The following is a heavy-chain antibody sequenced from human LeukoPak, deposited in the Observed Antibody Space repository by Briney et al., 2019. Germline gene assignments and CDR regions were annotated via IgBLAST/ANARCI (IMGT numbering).Heavy chain of an antibody. J-gene: IGHJ4*02. CDR3: ARSSSGTYHY. D-gene: IGHD3-10*01. Sequence: GASVKVSCKTSGYNFASYTMHSLRQAPGQSPEWMGSINGDNGNTKYSEKFQGRVTFTRDTSASSAYMELSRLRSEDTAVYYCARSSSGTYHYWGQGTLVTVSS. CDR1: GYNFASYT. CDR2: INGDNGNT. V-gene: IGHV1-3*01.